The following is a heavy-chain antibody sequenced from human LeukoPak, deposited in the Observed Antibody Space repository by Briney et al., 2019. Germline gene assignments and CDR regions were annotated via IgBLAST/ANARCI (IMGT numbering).Heavy chain of an antibody. V-gene: IGHV4-4*07. Sequence: SETLSLTCTVPRGSISSYYWSWIRQPAGKGLEWIGRIYSSGRTNYNPSLKSRVTMSVDTSKNQFSLKLSSVTAADTAVYYCARDTNYGSGSSYNDAWGQGTLVTVSS. CDR2: IYSSGRT. J-gene: IGHJ4*02. CDR3: ARDTNYGSGSSYNDA. CDR1: RGSISSYY. D-gene: IGHD3-10*01.